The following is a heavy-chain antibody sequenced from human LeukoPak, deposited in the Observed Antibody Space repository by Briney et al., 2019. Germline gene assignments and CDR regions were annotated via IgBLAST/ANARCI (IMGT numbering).Heavy chain of an antibody. CDR2: ISSSGSTI. J-gene: IGHJ4*02. V-gene: IGHV3-48*04. D-gene: IGHD6-13*01. CDR3: ARYRQQLVDFDY. CDR1: GFTFSSYS. Sequence: QAGGSLRLSCAASGFTFSSYSMNWVRQAPGKGLEWVSYISSSGSTIYYADSVKGRFTISRDNAKNSLYLQMNSLRAEDTAVYYCARYRQQLVDFDYWGQGTLVTVSS.